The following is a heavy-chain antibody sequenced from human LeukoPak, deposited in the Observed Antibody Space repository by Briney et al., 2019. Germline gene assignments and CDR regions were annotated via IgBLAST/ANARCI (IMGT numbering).Heavy chain of an antibody. J-gene: IGHJ6*02. CDR2: IYYSGST. D-gene: IGHD2-2*01. Sequence: SETLSLTCTVSGGSISSYYWSWIRQPPGKGLEWIGYIYYSGSTNYNPSLKSRVTISVDTSKNQFSLKLSSVTAADTAVYYCARDHRYCSSTSCYYYYGMDVWGQGTTVTVSS. V-gene: IGHV4-59*01. CDR1: GGSISSYY. CDR3: ARDHRYCSSTSCYYYYGMDV.